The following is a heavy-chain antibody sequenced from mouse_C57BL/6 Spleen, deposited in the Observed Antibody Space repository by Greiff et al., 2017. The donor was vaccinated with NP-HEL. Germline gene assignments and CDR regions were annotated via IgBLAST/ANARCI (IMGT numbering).Heavy chain of an antibody. Sequence: EVKLVESGGGLVKPGGSLKLSCAASGFTFSSYTMSWVRQTPEKRLEWVATISGGGGNTYYPDSVKGRFTISRDNAKNTLYLQMSSLRSEDTALYYCASSITTVVAGGAMDYWGQGTSVTVSS. CDR2: ISGGGGNT. CDR1: GFTFSSYT. CDR3: ASSITTVVAGGAMDY. V-gene: IGHV5-9*01. J-gene: IGHJ4*01. D-gene: IGHD1-1*01.